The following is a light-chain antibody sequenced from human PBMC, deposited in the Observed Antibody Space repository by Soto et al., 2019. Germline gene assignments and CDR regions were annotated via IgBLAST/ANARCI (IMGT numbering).Light chain of an antibody. CDR3: QQRSTWPAYT. V-gene: IGKV3-11*01. Sequence: IVLTQSAATLSLSPGERATLSCRASQSVXNYFVWYQQKPGQAPRLLISDAFNRATGIPARFSGSGSGTDFTLTISSAEPEDFAVYYCQQRSTWPAYTFGQGTKVDIK. J-gene: IGKJ2*01. CDR2: DAF. CDR1: QSVXNY.